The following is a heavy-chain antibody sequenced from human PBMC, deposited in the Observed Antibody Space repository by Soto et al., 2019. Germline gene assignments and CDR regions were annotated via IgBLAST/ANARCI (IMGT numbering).Heavy chain of an antibody. D-gene: IGHD3-16*01. CDR1: GDSVSSNCAA. V-gene: IGHV6-1*01. CDR2: TYYRSKWYN. J-gene: IGHJ6*02. CDR3: ARVERGSGMDF. Sequence: SQTLSLTCAISGDSVSSNCAAWTWIRQSPSRGLEWLGRTYYRSKWYNDYAPSVKSRITFNPDTSKNQVSLQLSSVTPEDAAVYFCARVERGSGMDFWGQGTTVTVSS.